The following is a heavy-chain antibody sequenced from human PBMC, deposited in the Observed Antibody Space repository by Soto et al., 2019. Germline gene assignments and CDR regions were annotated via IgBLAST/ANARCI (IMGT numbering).Heavy chain of an antibody. CDR1: GGSVSGYY. CDR2: IHYSGST. J-gene: IGHJ4*02. V-gene: IGHV4-59*08. Sequence: SENLSLTCTVSGGSVSGYYWGWIRQPPGRVLEYIGHIHYSGSTNYNPSLKSRVTMSVDASRNQFSLKLNSVTAADTAVYLCARHYNSGSYPLDCWGQGTLVT. CDR3: ARHYNSGSYPLDC. D-gene: IGHD3-10*01.